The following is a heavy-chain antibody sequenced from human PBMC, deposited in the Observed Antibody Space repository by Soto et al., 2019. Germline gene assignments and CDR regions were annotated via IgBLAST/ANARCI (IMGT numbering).Heavy chain of an antibody. CDR3: ARAYTYSSSSGYYYYGMDV. J-gene: IGHJ6*02. CDR2: ISSSSSSI. V-gene: IGHV3-48*02. D-gene: IGHD6-6*01. CDR1: GFTFSSYS. Sequence: EVQLVESGGGLVQPGGSLRLSCAASGFTFSSYSMNWVRQAPGKGLEWVSYISSSSSSIFYADSVKGRFTISRDNAKNSLYLQMKSLRDEDTAVYYCARAYTYSSSSGYYYYGMDVWGQGTTVTVSS.